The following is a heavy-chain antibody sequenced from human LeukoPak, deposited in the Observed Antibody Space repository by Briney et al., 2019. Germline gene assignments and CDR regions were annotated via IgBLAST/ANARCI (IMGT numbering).Heavy chain of an antibody. Sequence: GGSLRLSCAASGFTFSSYAMSWVRQAPGKGLEWVAVISYDGSNKYYADSVKGRFTISRDNSKNTLYLQMNSLRAEDTAVYYCAMGRQLDYWGQGTLVTVSS. CDR3: AMGRQLDY. CDR2: ISYDGSNK. CDR1: GFTFSSYA. V-gene: IGHV3-30-3*01. J-gene: IGHJ4*02.